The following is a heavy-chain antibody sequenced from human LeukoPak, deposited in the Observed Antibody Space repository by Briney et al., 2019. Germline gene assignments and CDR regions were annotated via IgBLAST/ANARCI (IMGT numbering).Heavy chain of an antibody. CDR1: GFTFSSYA. V-gene: IGHV3-30*04. D-gene: IGHD3-10*02. J-gene: IGHJ6*04. CDR2: ISYDGSNK. Sequence: PGGSLRLSCAASGFTFSSYAMHWVRQAPGKGLEWVAVISYDGSNKYYADSVKGRFTISRDNSKNTLYLQMNSLRAEVTAVYYCAELGITMIGGVWGKGTTVTISS. CDR3: AELGITMIGGV.